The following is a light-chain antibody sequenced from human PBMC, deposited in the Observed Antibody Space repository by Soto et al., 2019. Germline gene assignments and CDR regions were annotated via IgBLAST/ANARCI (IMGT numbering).Light chain of an antibody. CDR2: KVS. CDR1: QSLVHRDGIAY. Sequence: DDVMTQSPLSLPVTLGQPASISCRSNQSLVHRDGIAYFSWLQQRPGRSPRRLIYKVSNRDSGVPARFSGSGSGTDFALKISRVEAEDVGVYYCMQGRHWPMTFGQGTPGEIK. CDR3: MQGRHWPMT. V-gene: IGKV2-30*02. J-gene: IGKJ5*01.